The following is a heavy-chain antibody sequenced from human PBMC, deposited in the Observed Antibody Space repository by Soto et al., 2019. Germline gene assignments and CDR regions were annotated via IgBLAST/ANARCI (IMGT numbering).Heavy chain of an antibody. J-gene: IGHJ4*02. CDR3: ARDRYELLGEPGSHGY. D-gene: IGHD1-26*01. V-gene: IGHV3-7*01. CDR2: IKQDGSEK. Sequence: GGSLRLSCAASGFTFSSYWMSWVRQAPGKGLEWVANIKQDGSEKYYVDSVKGRFTISRDNAKNSLYLQMNSLRAEDTAVYYCARDRYELLGEPGSHGYWGQGTLVTVSS. CDR1: GFTFSSYW.